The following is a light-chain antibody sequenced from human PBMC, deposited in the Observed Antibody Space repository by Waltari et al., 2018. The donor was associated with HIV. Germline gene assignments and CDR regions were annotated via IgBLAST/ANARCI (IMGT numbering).Light chain of an antibody. Sequence: QFVLTQAPSVSAAPRQNVTISCSGSRSNTGNNYVPWYQNFPGTAPKLLIYDINKRPSVIPDRFSGSKSGTSATLAIAGLQTGDEADYYCGTWDSSLSVGLFGGGTKVTVL. CDR3: GTWDSSLSVGL. CDR2: DIN. J-gene: IGLJ3*02. CDR1: RSNTGNNY. V-gene: IGLV1-51*01.